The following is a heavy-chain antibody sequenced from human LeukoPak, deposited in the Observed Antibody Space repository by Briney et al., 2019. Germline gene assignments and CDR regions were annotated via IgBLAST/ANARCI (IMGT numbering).Heavy chain of an antibody. CDR2: IIPIFGTA. D-gene: IGHD3-10*01. J-gene: IGHJ4*02. CDR3: ASQGSAMVRGVNDY. Sequence: SVKVSCKPSGYTLTSYYMHWVRQAPGQGLEWMGGIIPIFGTANYAQKFQGRVTITADESTSTAYMELSSLRSEDTAVYYCASQGSAMVRGVNDYWGQGTLVTVSS. V-gene: IGHV1-69*13. CDR1: GYTLTSYY.